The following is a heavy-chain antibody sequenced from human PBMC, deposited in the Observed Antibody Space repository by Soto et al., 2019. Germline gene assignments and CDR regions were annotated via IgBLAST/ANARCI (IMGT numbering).Heavy chain of an antibody. CDR1: GFNFNIHA. CDR3: ASGAAFYYDTSRY. D-gene: IGHD3-22*01. J-gene: IGHJ4*02. V-gene: IGHV3-30-3*01. Sequence: GGSLRLSCADPGFNFNIHALHWIRQAPGEGLEWVAVMSPGGNSQYYADSVKGRFTISRDTSKSTLYLQMTSLRPEDTAVYYCASGAAFYYDTSRYWGQGTLVTVSS. CDR2: MSPGGNSQ.